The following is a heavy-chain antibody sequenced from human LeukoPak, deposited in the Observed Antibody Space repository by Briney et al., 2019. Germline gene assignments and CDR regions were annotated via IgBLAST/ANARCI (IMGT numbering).Heavy chain of an antibody. CDR2: VSQSGNT. J-gene: IGHJ2*01. CDR1: GDSISSSDHY. D-gene: IGHD3-10*01. Sequence: PSETLSLTCTVSGDSISSSDHYWVWIRQSPGKGLEWIGSVSQSGNTYYKSSLKSRVTVSIDTSKNEFSLILTSVTAADTAEYYCARHLYYSASAFWYIDLWGRGTLVIVSP. V-gene: IGHV4-39*01. CDR3: ARHLYYSASAFWYIDL.